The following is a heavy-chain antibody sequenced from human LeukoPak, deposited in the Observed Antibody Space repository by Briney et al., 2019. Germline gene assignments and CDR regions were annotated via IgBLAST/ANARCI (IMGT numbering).Heavy chain of an antibody. V-gene: IGHV1-46*01. CDR2: INPSGGST. CDR3: ARDLEYYYDSSGYSYYFDY. CDR1: GGTFSSYA. Sequence: ASVKVSCKASGGTFSSYAISWVRQAPGQGLEWMGIINPSGGSTSYAQKFQGRVTMTRDTSTSTVYMELSSLRSEDTAVYYCARDLEYYYDSSGYSYYFDYWGQGTLVTVSS. D-gene: IGHD3-22*01. J-gene: IGHJ4*02.